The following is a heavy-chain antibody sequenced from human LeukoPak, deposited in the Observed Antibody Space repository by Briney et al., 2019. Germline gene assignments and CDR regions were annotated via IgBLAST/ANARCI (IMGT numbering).Heavy chain of an antibody. D-gene: IGHD3-22*01. CDR2: INHSGST. J-gene: IGHJ4*02. V-gene: IGHV4-34*01. CDR3: ARGVEVVAVDY. CDR1: GGSFSGYY. Sequence: SETLSLTCAVYGGSFSGYYWSWIRQPPGKGLEWIGEINHSGSTNYNPSLKSRVTISVDTSKNQFSLKLSSVTAADTAVYYCARGVEVVAVDYWGQGTLVTVSS.